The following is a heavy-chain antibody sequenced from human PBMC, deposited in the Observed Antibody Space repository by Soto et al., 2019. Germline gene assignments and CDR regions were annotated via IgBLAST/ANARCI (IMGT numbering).Heavy chain of an antibody. D-gene: IGHD3-22*01. J-gene: IGHJ4*02. CDR3: ARDNDSSDYHYLFDY. CDR2: IWYDGSNK. CDR1: GFTFSSYG. V-gene: IGHV3-33*01. Sequence: QVQLVESGGGVVQPGRSLRLSCAASGFTFSSYGMHWVRQAPGKGLEWVAVIWYDGSNKYYADSVKGRFTISRDNSKNTLYLQMNSLRSEDTAVYYCARDNDSSDYHYLFDYWGQGTLVTVSS.